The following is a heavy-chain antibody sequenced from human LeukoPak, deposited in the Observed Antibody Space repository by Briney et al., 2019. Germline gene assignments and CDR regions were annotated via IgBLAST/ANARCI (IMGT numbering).Heavy chain of an antibody. J-gene: IGHJ5*02. D-gene: IGHD3-16*01. Sequence: SETLSLTCTVSGGSISIYYWSWIRQPPGKGLEWIGYIYDSGSTNYNPSLKSRVTISEDTSKNQLSLKLTSVTAADTAVYYCARGVLHDDWFDPWGQGTLVTVSS. CDR3: ARGVLHDDWFDP. CDR1: GGSISIYY. V-gene: IGHV4-59*08. CDR2: IYDSGST.